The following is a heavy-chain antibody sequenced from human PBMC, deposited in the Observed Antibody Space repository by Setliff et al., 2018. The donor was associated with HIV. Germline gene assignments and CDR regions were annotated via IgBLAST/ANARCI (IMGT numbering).Heavy chain of an antibody. Sequence: GGSLRLSCAASGFTFSAHGMHWVRQAPGKGLEWVAFINYDESSEYYADSVKGRVSISRDNSKNTVDLHMNSLRTEDTAVYYCAKDGDYRNGDYDAFDIWGLGTMVTVSS. V-gene: IGHV3-30*02. J-gene: IGHJ3*02. CDR3: AKDGDYRNGDYDAFDI. CDR1: GFTFSAHG. CDR2: INYDESSE. D-gene: IGHD4-4*01.